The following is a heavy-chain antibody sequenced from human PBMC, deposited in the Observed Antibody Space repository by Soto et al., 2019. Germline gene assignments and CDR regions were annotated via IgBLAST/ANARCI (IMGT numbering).Heavy chain of an antibody. CDR3: AKAATVVTLYYFDC. J-gene: IGHJ4*02. Sequence: EVQLLESGGGLVQPGGSLRLSCAASGFTFNNYGMSWVRPGPGTGLEGVSAINERCGSTYYADSAKGRFTISRDNSKNPVYLQRNSLRAEDTAVYYCAKAATVVTLYYFDCWGQGTLVTVSS. CDR2: INERCGST. CDR1: GFTFNNYG. D-gene: IGHD4-17*01. V-gene: IGHV3-23*01.